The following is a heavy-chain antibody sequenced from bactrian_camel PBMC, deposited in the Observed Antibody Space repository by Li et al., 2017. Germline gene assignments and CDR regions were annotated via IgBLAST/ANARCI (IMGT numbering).Heavy chain of an antibody. V-gene: IGHV3S53*01. CDR1: GYTDDPMC. D-gene: IGHD7*01. CDR3: AAASTGWFGFWDY. J-gene: IGHJ4*01. CDR2: IEVYGTT. Sequence: HVQLVESGGGSVQAGGSLRLSCVVSGYTDDPMCLAWYRQGPGKERELVSSIEVYGTTSYSNSVKGRFTISIDNAKNTLYLQMNNLQTEDTAVYYCAAASTGWFGFWDYWGKGTQVTVS.